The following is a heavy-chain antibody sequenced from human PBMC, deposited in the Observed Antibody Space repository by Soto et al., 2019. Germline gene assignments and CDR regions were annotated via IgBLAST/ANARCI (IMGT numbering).Heavy chain of an antibody. CDR3: ARGAFLSYHSSGYYPY. J-gene: IGHJ4*02. D-gene: IGHD3-22*01. CDR2: ISYDGSNK. V-gene: IGHV3-30-3*01. Sequence: PGGSLRLSCAASGFTFSSYAMHWVRQAPGKGLEWVAVISYDGSNKYYADSVKGRFTISRDNSKNTLYLQMNSLRAEDTAVYYCARGAFLSYHSSGYYPYWGQGTLVTVSS. CDR1: GFTFSSYA.